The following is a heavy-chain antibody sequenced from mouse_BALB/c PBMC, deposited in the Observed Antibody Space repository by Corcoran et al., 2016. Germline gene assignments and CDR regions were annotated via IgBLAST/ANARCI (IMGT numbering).Heavy chain of an antibody. CDR3: ARDWDWYFDV. CDR1: GYTFTDYY. V-gene: IGHV1-26*01. J-gene: IGHJ1*01. D-gene: IGHD4-1*01. Sequence: EVQLQQSGPELVKPGASVKMSCKASGYTFTDYYMKWVKQSHGQSLEWIGDINPNNGGTSYNQKFKGKATLTVDKSSSTAYMQLNSLTSEDSAVDYCARDWDWYFDVGGAGTTVTVSS. CDR2: INPNNGGT.